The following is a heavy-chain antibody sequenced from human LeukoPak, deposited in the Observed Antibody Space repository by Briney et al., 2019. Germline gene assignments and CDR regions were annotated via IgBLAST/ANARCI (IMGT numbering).Heavy chain of an antibody. D-gene: IGHD3-10*01. CDR3: ARVRVYGSGSLDY. CDR1: GFTFGSYW. J-gene: IGHJ4*02. CDR2: INSGGSDT. Sequence: GGSLRLSCAASGFTFGSYWMHWVRQVPGEGLVWVSRINSGGSDTSYADSVKGRFTISRDNAKNTLYLQVNSLRAEDTAVYFCARVRVYGSGSLDYWGQGTLVTVSS. V-gene: IGHV3-74*01.